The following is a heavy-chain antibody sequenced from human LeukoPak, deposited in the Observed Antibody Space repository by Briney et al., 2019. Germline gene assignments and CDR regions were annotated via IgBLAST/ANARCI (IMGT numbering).Heavy chain of an antibody. CDR2: IIPIFGTA. J-gene: IGHJ3*02. V-gene: IGHV1-69*05. D-gene: IGHD3-3*01. CDR1: GYTFTGYY. Sequence: SVKVSCKASGYTFTGYYMHWVRQAPGQGLEWMGGIIPIFGTANYAQKFQGRVTITTDESTSTAYMELSSLGSEDTAVYYCARSPVLRFLEWPFDAFDIWGQGTMVTVS. CDR3: ARSPVLRFLEWPFDAFDI.